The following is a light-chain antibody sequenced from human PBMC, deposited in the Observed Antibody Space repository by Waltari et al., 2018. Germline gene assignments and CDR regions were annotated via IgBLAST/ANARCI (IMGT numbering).Light chain of an antibody. CDR1: QRISYY. CDR2: QSS. J-gene: IGKJ2*01. Sequence: DIQMTQSPSTLSASVGDRVTITCRASQRISYYLAWYQQKPGRAPKLLIYQSSNLESGVPSRFSGSGFGTEFTLTISSLQPDDFASYYCQQFNTYPYTFGQGTKLDI. CDR3: QQFNTYPYT. V-gene: IGKV1-5*03.